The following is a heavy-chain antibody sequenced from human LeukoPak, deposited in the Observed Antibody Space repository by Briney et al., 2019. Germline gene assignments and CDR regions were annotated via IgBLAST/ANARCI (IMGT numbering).Heavy chain of an antibody. CDR2: IIPIFGIA. Sequence: ASVKVSCKASGGTFSSYAISWVRQAPGQGLEWMGRIIPIFGIANYAQKFQGRVTITADKSTRTAYMELSSLKSEDTAVYYCAREVVDGYKTRPPDYWGQGTLVTVSS. J-gene: IGHJ4*02. D-gene: IGHD5-24*01. CDR3: AREVVDGYKTRPPDY. CDR1: GGTFSSYA. V-gene: IGHV1-69*04.